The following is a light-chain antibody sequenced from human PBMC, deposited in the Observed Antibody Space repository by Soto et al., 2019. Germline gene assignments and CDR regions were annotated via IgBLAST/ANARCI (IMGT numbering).Light chain of an antibody. CDR3: QQYHNLPLT. CDR2: DAS. J-gene: IGKJ4*01. Sequence: DSQMTQSPSSLSASVGDRVTITCQASQDISTYLNWYQQKPGKGPMLLIYDASNLETGVPSRFSGSGSGTDFTFTISILQPEDFATYYCQQYHNLPLTFGGGTKVEIK. V-gene: IGKV1-33*01. CDR1: QDISTY.